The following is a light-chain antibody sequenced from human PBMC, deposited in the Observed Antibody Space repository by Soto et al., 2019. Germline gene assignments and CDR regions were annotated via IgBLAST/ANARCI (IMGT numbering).Light chain of an antibody. CDR1: SSDVGGYNY. J-gene: IGLJ1*01. CDR3: SSYTSSSTLV. CDR2: DVS. Sequence: QSALTQPASVPGSPGQSITISCTGTSSDVGGYNYVSWYQQHPGKAPKLMIYDVSNRPSGVSNRFSGSKSGNTASLTISGLQAEDEADYYCSSYTSSSTLVFGTGTNLTVL. V-gene: IGLV2-14*01.